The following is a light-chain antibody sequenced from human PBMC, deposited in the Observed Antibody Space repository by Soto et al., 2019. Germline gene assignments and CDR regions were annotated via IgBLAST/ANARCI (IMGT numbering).Light chain of an antibody. Sequence: QSALTQPPSAYGSPGQSVTISCTGTNNDVGRYNYVSWYQQHPGKAPKVMISDVSERPSGVPDRFSGSKSGNTASLTVSGLQAEDEADYYCSSYAGSNIWVFGGGTKLTVL. CDR1: NNDVGRYNY. V-gene: IGLV2-8*01. J-gene: IGLJ3*02. CDR3: SSYAGSNIWV. CDR2: DVS.